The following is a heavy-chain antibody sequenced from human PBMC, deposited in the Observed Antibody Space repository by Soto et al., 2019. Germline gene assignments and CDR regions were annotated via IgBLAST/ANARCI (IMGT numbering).Heavy chain of an antibody. CDR1: GYPVTAYY. Sequence: QLHLVQSGAVVKKPGASVTVSCSASGYPVTAYYMHWVRQAPGRGLEWMGGINPATGAAKYTQTFQGRVTMTRDTSTSTVFMELSGLTSEDTAVFYCARGGGVGVAGSAAFEMWGQGTLLTVSS. V-gene: IGHV1-2*02. J-gene: IGHJ3*02. CDR2: INPATGAA. CDR3: ARGGGVGVAGSAAFEM. D-gene: IGHD3-3*01.